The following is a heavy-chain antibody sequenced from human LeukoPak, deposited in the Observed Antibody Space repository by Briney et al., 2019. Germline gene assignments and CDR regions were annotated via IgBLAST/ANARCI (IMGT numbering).Heavy chain of an antibody. CDR2: IYSDGGRT. D-gene: IGHD2-15*01. CDR1: EFTFSSYW. Sequence: GGSLRLTCAASEFTFSSYWMNWVRQAPAKGLVWVSRIYSDGGRTDYADSVKGRFTISGENAKNTLYLQMNSLRDEGTAVYYCARGSVVVAAADNWFDPWGQGTLVTVSS. CDR3: ARGSVVVAAADNWFDP. J-gene: IGHJ5*02. V-gene: IGHV3-74*01.